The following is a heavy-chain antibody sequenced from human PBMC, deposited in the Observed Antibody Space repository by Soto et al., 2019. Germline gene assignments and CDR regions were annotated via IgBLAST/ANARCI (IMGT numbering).Heavy chain of an antibody. V-gene: IGHV1-69*01. D-gene: IGHD2-2*01. Sequence: QVQLVQSGAEVKKPGSSVKVSCKASGGTFSSYAISWVRQAPGQGLEWMGGIIPIFGTANYAQQFQGISTITEDESTSKAYMELSSLRSEDTAVYYCARARWSRNSCVNGGRWFAPWGQRTLVTFSS. CDR3: ARARWSRNSCVNGGRWFAP. J-gene: IGHJ5*02. CDR1: GGTFSSYA. CDR2: IIPIFGTA.